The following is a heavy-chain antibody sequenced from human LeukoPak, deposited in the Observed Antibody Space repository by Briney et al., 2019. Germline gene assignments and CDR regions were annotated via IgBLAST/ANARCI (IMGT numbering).Heavy chain of an antibody. CDR2: IYYSGGT. J-gene: IGHJ6*02. CDR3: ARAETHYDVLTGHNGNYYYGMDV. Sequence: SETLSLTCTVSGGSIRSYYWSWIRQPPGKGLERMGYIYYSGGTTYNTSPKSRVTTSLHTSKNQISLRLSSVIAADTAVYQCARAETHYDVLTGHNGNYYYGMDVWGQGTTVTVSS. CDR1: GGSIRSYY. V-gene: IGHV4-59*01. D-gene: IGHD3-9*01.